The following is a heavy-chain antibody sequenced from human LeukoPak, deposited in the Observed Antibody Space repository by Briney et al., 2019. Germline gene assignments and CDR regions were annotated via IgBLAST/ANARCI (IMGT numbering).Heavy chain of an antibody. CDR2: ISSSGSTM. CDR1: GFTLSSYW. J-gene: IGHJ4*02. CDR3: ARDPPFIIGTTFFDY. D-gene: IGHD1-20*01. Sequence: RTGGSLRLSCAASGFTLSSYWMHWVRHAPGKGLEWVSYISSSGSTMYYGDSVKDRFTISRDNAKNSLYLQMNSLRAEDTAVYYCARDPPFIIGTTFFDYWGQGTLVTVSS. V-gene: IGHV3-48*04.